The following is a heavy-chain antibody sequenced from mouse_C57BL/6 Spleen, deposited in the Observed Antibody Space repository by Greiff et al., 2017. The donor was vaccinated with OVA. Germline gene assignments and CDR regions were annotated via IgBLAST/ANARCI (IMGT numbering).Heavy chain of an antibody. CDR2: IDPSDSYT. D-gene: IGHD3-2*02. Sequence: QVQLQQPGAELVMPGASVKLSCKASGYTFTSYWMHWVKQRPGQGLEWIGEIDPSDSYTNYNQKFKGKSTLTVDKSSSTAYMQRSSLTAEDSAVYCCARGAAHGDYWGQGTTLTVSA. V-gene: IGHV1-69*01. CDR3: ARGAAHGDY. CDR1: GYTFTSYW. J-gene: IGHJ2*01.